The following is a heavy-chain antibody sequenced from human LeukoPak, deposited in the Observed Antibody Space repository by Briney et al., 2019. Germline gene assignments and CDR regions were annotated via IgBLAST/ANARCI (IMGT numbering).Heavy chain of an antibody. CDR2: IYPGDSDT. Sequence: GESLKISCKGSGYSFSTYWIGWVRQMPGKGLAWLGNIYPGDSDTRYSPALQGQVTISADKSINTAYLQWSSLKASDTAMYYCAKRGNSRGYFDDWGQGTLVTVSS. V-gene: IGHV5-51*01. CDR1: GYSFSTYW. D-gene: IGHD4-23*01. CDR3: AKRGNSRGYFDD. J-gene: IGHJ4*02.